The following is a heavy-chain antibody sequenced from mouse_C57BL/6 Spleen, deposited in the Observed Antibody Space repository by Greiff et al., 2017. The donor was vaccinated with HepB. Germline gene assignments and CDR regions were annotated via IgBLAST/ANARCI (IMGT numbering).Heavy chain of an antibody. D-gene: IGHD4-1*02. Sequence: EVMLVESGGGLVQPGGSLKLSCAASGFTFSDYYMYWVRQTPEKRLEWVAYISNGGGSTYYPDTVKGRFTISRDNATNTLYLQMSRLKSEDTAMYSCATTGFDYWGQGTTLTVSS. V-gene: IGHV5-12*01. J-gene: IGHJ2*01. CDR2: ISNGGGST. CDR1: GFTFSDYY. CDR3: ATTGFDY.